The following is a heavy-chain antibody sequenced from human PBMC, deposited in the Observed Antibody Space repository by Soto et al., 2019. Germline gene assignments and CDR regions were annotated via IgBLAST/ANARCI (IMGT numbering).Heavy chain of an antibody. CDR2: ISYDGSNK. V-gene: IGHV3-30-3*01. D-gene: IGHD1-26*01. J-gene: IGHJ4*02. CDR1: GFTFSSYA. CDR3: ARVFLLGGYFDY. Sequence: QVQLVESGGGVVQPGRSLRLSCAASGFTFSSYAMPWVRQAPGKGLEWVAVISYDGSNKYYADSVKGRFTISRDNSKNTLYLQMNSLRAEDTAVYYCARVFLLGGYFDYWGQGTLVTVSS.